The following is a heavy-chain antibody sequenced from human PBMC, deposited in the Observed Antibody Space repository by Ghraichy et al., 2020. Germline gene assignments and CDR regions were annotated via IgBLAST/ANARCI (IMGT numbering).Heavy chain of an antibody. D-gene: IGHD1-26*01. CDR2: ISYTGHT. CDR1: GGSISRSNFY. Sequence: SETLPLTCTVSGGSISRSNFYWGWIHQPPGKGLEWIASISYTGHTYYNPSLKSRVTISVDTSRNQFSLKLSSLTAADTAVYYCARHVGAAYFDYWGQGTLVTVS. J-gene: IGHJ4*02. V-gene: IGHV4-39*01. CDR3: ARHVGAAYFDY.